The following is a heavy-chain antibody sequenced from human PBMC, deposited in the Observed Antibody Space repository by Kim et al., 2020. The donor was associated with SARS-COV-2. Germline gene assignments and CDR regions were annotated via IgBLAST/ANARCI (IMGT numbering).Heavy chain of an antibody. J-gene: IGHJ6*02. D-gene: IGHD3-9*01. CDR3: ARWYCSGFTCYGFHYYGMDV. Sequence: GRFTISRDNAKNSLYLQMDSLSVEDTAVYYCARWYCSGFTCYGFHYYGMDVWGQGTTVTVS. V-gene: IGHV3-48*03.